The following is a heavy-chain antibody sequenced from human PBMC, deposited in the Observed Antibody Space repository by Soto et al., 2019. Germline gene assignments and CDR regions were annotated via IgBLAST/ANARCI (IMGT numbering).Heavy chain of an antibody. Sequence: SETLSLTCTVSGGSISSYYWSWIRQPPGKGLEWIGYIYYSGSTNYNPSLKSRVTISVDTSKNQFSLKLSSVTAADTAVYYCATDSYRYDPFDIWGQGTMVTVSS. CDR1: GGSISSYY. V-gene: IGHV4-59*01. CDR2: IYYSGST. CDR3: ATDSYRYDPFDI. J-gene: IGHJ3*02. D-gene: IGHD5-18*01.